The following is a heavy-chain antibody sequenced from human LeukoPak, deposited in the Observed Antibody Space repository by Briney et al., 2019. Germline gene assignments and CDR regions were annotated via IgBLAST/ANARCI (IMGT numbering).Heavy chain of an antibody. CDR1: GVSIGSGGY. CDR3: ARGGYYDSSGYRGAFDI. CDR2: IFYIGSA. V-gene: IGHV4-4*02. Sequence: PSGTLSLTCDVSGVSIGSGGYWSWVRQPPGKGLEWIGQIFYIGSAHYNPSFESRVIMSIDNSRNQLSLRFNSVTAADTAVYYCARGGYYDSSGYRGAFDIWGQGTMVTVSS. D-gene: IGHD3-22*01. J-gene: IGHJ3*02.